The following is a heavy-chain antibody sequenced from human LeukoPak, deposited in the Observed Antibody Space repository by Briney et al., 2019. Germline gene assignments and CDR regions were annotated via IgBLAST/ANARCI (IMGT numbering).Heavy chain of an antibody. V-gene: IGHV4-59*08. J-gene: IGHJ3*02. Sequence: SETLPLTCTVSGGSISSYYWSWIRQPPGKGLEWIGYIYYSGSTNYNPSLKSRVTISVDTSKNQFSLKLSSVTAADTAVYYCAGYYGGTDAFDIWGQGTMVTVSS. CDR2: IYYSGST. CDR1: GGSISSYY. D-gene: IGHD4-17*01. CDR3: AGYYGGTDAFDI.